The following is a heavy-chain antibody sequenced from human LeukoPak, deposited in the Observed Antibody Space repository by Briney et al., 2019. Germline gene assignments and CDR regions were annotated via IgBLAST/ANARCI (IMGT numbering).Heavy chain of an antibody. J-gene: IGHJ4*02. CDR3: ARTSEPDYYDSSGYYLFDY. D-gene: IGHD3-22*01. CDR2: ISAYNGNT. V-gene: IGHV1-18*01. Sequence: AASVKVSCKASGYTFTSYGISWVRQAPGQGLEWMGWISAYNGNTNYAQKLQGRVTMTTDTSTSTAYMELRSLRSDDTAVYYCARTSEPDYYDSSGYYLFDYWGQGTLVTVSS. CDR1: GYTFTSYG.